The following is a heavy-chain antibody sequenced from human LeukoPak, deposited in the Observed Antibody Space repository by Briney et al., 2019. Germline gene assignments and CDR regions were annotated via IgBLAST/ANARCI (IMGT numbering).Heavy chain of an antibody. CDR1: GFTFSSYA. Sequence: GRSLRLSCAASGFTFSSYAMHWVRQAPGKGLEWVAVISYDGSNKYYADSVKGRFTISRDNSRNTLYLQMNSLRAEDTAVYYCARDGAPHYYDSSGYRNWFDPWGQGTLVTVSS. V-gene: IGHV3-30*04. D-gene: IGHD3-22*01. CDR2: ISYDGSNK. CDR3: ARDGAPHYYDSSGYRNWFDP. J-gene: IGHJ5*02.